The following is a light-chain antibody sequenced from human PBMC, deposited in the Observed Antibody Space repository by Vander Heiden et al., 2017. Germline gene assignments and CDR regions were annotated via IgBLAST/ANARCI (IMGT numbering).Light chain of an antibody. CDR3: SSYTSSSTVV. CDR2: DVS. Sequence: QSALTQPASVSGSPGQSITISCTGTSSDVGGYNYVSCDKQHPGKAPKRMIYDVSNRPSGVSNRFSGSKSGNTASLTSSGLQAEDEADYYCSSYTSSSTVVFGGGTKLTVL. CDR1: SSDVGGYNY. V-gene: IGLV2-14*01. J-gene: IGLJ2*01.